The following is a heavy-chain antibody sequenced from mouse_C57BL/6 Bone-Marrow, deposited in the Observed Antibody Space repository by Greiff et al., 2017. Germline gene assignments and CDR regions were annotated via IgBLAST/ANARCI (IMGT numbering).Heavy chain of an antibody. Sequence: EVKVVESGGDLVKPGGSLKLSCAASGFTFSSYGMSWVRQTPDKRLEWVATISSGGSYTYYPDSVKGRFTISRDNAKNTLYLQMSSLKSEETAMYYCARFYYSNFYYAMDYWGQGTSVTVSS. CDR1: GFTFSSYG. CDR2: ISSGGSYT. CDR3: ARFYYSNFYYAMDY. D-gene: IGHD2-5*01. V-gene: IGHV5-6*01. J-gene: IGHJ4*01.